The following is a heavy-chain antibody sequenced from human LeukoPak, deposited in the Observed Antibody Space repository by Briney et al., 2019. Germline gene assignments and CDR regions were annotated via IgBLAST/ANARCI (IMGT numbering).Heavy chain of an antibody. J-gene: IGHJ4*02. CDR2: IRHDGSNI. V-gene: IGHV3-30*02. CDR1: GFIFSNYA. Sequence: PGGSLRLSCVASGFIFSNYAMHWVRQAPGKGLEWVAFIRHDGSNIYYADSVKGRFTISRDNSKNTLYLQMNSLRAEDTAVYYCAKDLDRIVGTYWGQGTLVTVSS. D-gene: IGHD1-14*01. CDR3: AKDLDRIVGTY.